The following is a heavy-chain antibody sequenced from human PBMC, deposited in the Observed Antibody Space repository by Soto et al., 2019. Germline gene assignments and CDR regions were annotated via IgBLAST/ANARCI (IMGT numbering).Heavy chain of an antibody. CDR3: ARVVIGATLGLFDY. CDR2: ISYSGST. V-gene: IGHV4-61*01. CDR1: GGSVNSGTYY. Sequence: PSETLSLTCTVSGGSVNSGTYYWTWIRQPPGKGLEWIGYISYSGSTNYNPSLKRRVTIAIDTSKNQFSLKLSSVTAADTAIYYCARVVIGATLGLFDYWGQGTLVTVS. D-gene: IGHD7-27*01. J-gene: IGHJ4*02.